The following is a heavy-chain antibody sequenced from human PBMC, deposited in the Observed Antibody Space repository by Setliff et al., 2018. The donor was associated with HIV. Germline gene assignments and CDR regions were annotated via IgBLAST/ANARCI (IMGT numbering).Heavy chain of an antibody. V-gene: IGHV2-5*01. J-gene: IGHJ4*02. CDR1: GLSLSTSGVG. D-gene: IGHD1-1*01. CDR2: IYRNNNK. CDR3: AYSGRQLRGPYFDF. Sequence: GSGPTLVNPTQTLTLTCTFSGLSLSTSGVGVGWIRQSPGKALEWLAFIYRNNNKHYSTSLKSRLTVTKDTSKNRVVFTMTNMDPVDTATYYCAYSGRQLRGPYFDFWGQGTPVTAPQ.